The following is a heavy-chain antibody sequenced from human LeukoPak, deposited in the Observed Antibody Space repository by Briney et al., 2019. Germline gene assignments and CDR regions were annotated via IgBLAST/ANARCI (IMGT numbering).Heavy chain of an antibody. CDR1: GFTFSSYR. Sequence: GGSLRLSCAASGFTFSSYRMNWVRQAPGKGLEWVSYISSSSSTIYYADSVKGRFTISRDNAKNSLYLQMNSLRAEDTAMYYCARDGYNSGWYAFDYWGQGTLVTVSS. CDR3: ARDGYNSGWYAFDY. J-gene: IGHJ4*02. D-gene: IGHD6-19*01. CDR2: ISSSSSTI. V-gene: IGHV3-48*01.